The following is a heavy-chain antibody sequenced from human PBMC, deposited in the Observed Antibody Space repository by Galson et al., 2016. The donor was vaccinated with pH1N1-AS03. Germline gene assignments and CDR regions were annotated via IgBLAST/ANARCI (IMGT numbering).Heavy chain of an antibody. D-gene: IGHD2-2*01. Sequence: SLRLSCAAAGFTFSSYAMFWVRQAPGKGLEYVSAISGNGVSTYYANSVKGKFTISRGNSKNTLYLQMGSLRPEDMAVYYCARGPVSYADYWFPPPDYWGQGTLVTVSS. CDR3: ARGPVSYADYWFPPPDY. J-gene: IGHJ4*02. V-gene: IGHV3-64*01. CDR2: ISGNGVST. CDR1: GFTFSSYA.